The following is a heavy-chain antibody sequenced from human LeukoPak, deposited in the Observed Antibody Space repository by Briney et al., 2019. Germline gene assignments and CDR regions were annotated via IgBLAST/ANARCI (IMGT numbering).Heavy chain of an antibody. Sequence: PSETLSLTCAVYGGSFSGYYWSWIRQPPGKGLEWIGEINHSGSTNYNPSLKSRVTISVDTSKNQFSLKLSSVTGADTAVYYCARGDYPYGSGSYYRGGFDYWGQGTLVTVSS. CDR2: INHSGST. J-gene: IGHJ4*02. CDR1: GGSFSGYY. CDR3: ARGDYPYGSGSYYRGGFDY. V-gene: IGHV4-34*01. D-gene: IGHD3-10*01.